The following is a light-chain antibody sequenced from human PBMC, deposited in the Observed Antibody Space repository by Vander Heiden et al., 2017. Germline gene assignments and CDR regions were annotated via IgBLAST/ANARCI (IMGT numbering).Light chain of an antibody. Sequence: PKTPAPSSLSASVGYRVTITCRASQSISSYLNWYQQKPGKAPKLLIYAASSLQSGVPSRFSGSGSGTDFTLTISSLQPEDFATYYCQQSYSTPFTFGQGTKLEIK. CDR1: QSISSY. J-gene: IGKJ2*01. CDR2: AAS. V-gene: IGKV1-39*01. CDR3: QQSYSTPFT.